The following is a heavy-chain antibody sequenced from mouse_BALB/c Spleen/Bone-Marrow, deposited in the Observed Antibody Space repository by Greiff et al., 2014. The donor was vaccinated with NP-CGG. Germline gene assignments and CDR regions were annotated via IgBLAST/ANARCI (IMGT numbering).Heavy chain of an antibody. CDR3: ASYYYGSYGFAY. D-gene: IGHD1-1*01. Sequence: VQLKQSGAELVKPGASVKLSCTASGFNIKDTYMRWVKQRPEQGLEWIGRIDPANGNTKYDPKFQGKATITADTSSNTAYLQLSSLTSEDTAVYYCASYYYGSYGFAYWGQGTLVTVSA. J-gene: IGHJ3*01. V-gene: IGHV14-3*02. CDR2: IDPANGNT. CDR1: GFNIKDTY.